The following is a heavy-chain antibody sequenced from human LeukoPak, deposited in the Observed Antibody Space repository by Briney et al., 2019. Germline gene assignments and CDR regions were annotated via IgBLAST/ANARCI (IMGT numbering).Heavy chain of an antibody. V-gene: IGHV1-46*01. Sequence: ASVKVSCKASGYTFTSYYMHWVRQAPGQGLEWMGIINPSGGSTSYAQKFQGRVTITTDESTSTAYMELSSLRSEDTAVYYCARAQHDYSSRGRVYYFDYWGQGTLVTVSS. J-gene: IGHJ4*02. CDR1: GYTFTSYY. CDR3: ARAQHDYSSRGRVYYFDY. D-gene: IGHD4/OR15-4a*01. CDR2: INPSGGST.